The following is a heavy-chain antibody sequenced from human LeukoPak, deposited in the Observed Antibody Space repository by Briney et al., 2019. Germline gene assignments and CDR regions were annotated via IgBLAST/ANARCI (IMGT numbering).Heavy chain of an antibody. J-gene: IGHJ5*02. V-gene: IGHV1-69*13. CDR3: ARRHPGYSSGWHNWFDP. CDR1: GGTFSSYA. Sequence: ASVKVSCKASGGTFSSYAISWVRQAPGQGPEWMGGIIPIFGTANYAQKFQGRVTITADESTSTAYMELSSLRSEDTAVYYCARRHPGYSSGWHNWFDPWGQGTLVTVSS. CDR2: IIPIFGTA. D-gene: IGHD6-19*01.